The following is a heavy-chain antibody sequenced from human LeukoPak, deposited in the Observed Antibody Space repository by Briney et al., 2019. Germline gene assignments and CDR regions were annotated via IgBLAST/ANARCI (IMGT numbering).Heavy chain of an antibody. CDR3: VRRVNTYGGWFDR. Sequence: SETLSLTCSVSGDSISSSNFHWGWIRPSPGKGLEWIGTIDYRGRTFYNPSLNNRVTISADTSRNQLSLKLSSVTATDTAIYYCVRRVNTYGGWFDRWGQGTLVTVSS. CDR1: GDSISSSNFH. J-gene: IGHJ5*02. D-gene: IGHD5-18*01. V-gene: IGHV4-39*01. CDR2: IDYRGRT.